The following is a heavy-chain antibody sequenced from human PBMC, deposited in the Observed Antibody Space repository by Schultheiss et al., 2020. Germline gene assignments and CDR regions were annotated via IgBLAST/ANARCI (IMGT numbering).Heavy chain of an antibody. D-gene: IGHD6-19*01. J-gene: IGHJ4*02. Sequence: GGSLRLSCAASGFTFSSYAMHWVRQAPGKGLEWVAVISYDGSNKYYADSVKGRFTISRDNSKNTLYLQMNSLRAEDTAVYYCARDTTVAGHGTCDYWGQGNLGTVSS. V-gene: IGHV3-30*04. CDR3: ARDTTVAGHGTCDY. CDR2: ISYDGSNK. CDR1: GFTFSSYA.